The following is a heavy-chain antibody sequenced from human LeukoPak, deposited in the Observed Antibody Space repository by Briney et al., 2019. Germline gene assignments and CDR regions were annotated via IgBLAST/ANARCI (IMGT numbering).Heavy chain of an antibody. V-gene: IGHV1-18*01. J-gene: IGHJ4*02. Sequence: ASVMVSCKASGYTFTSYGISWVRQARGQGLEWMGWISAYNGNTNYAQKLQGRVTMTTDTSTSTAYMELRSLRSDDTAVYYCASWRVRGIFDYWGQGTLVTVSS. CDR1: GYTFTSYG. D-gene: IGHD3-10*01. CDR2: ISAYNGNT. CDR3: ASWRVRGIFDY.